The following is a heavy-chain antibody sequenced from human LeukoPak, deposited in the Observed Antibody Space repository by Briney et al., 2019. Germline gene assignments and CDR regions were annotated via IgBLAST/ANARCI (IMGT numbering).Heavy chain of an antibody. CDR1: GFTFSSYG. J-gene: IGHJ4*02. Sequence: GGSLRLSCAASGFTFSSYGMHWVRQAPGKGLEWVAFIRYDGSNKYYADSVEGRFTISRDNSKNTLYLQMNSLRAEDTAVYYCAKDEGIVGALPFDYWGQGTLVTVSS. CDR2: IRYDGSNK. V-gene: IGHV3-30*02. CDR3: AKDEGIVGALPFDY. D-gene: IGHD1-26*01.